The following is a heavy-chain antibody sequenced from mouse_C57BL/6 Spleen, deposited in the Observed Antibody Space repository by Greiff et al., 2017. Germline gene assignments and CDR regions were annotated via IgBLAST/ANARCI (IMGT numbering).Heavy chain of an antibody. J-gene: IGHJ1*03. D-gene: IGHD1-1*01. Sequence: EVKLMESGPGLVKPSQSLSLTCSVTGYSITSGYYWNWIRQFPGNKLEWMGYISYDGSNNYNPSLKNRISITRDTSKNQFFLKLNSVTTEDTATYYCAVKITTEWYFDVWGTGTTVTVSS. V-gene: IGHV3-6*01. CDR1: GYSITSGYY. CDR2: ISYDGSN. CDR3: AVKITTEWYFDV.